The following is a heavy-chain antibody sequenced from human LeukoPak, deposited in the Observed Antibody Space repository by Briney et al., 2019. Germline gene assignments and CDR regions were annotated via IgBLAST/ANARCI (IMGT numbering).Heavy chain of an antibody. J-gene: IGHJ4*02. CDR3: ARITDFWSGYYDY. CDR1: GGSISSSSYY. CDR2: IYYSGST. D-gene: IGHD3-3*01. Sequence: SETLSLTCTVSGGSISSSSYYWGWIRQPPGKGLEWIGSIYYSGSTYYNPSLKSRVPISVDTSKNQFSLKLSSVTAADTAVYYCARITDFWSGYYDYWGQGTLVTVSS. V-gene: IGHV4-39*07.